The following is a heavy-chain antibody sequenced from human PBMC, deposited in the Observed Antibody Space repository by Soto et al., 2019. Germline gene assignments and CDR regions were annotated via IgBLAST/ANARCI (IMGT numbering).Heavy chain of an antibody. J-gene: IGHJ6*02. CDR2: IKSITDGGTT. D-gene: IGHD2-2*01. Sequence: EVQLVESGGGLVKPGGSLRLSCAASGITFSNAWMTWVRQAPGKGLEWVGRIKSITDGGTTDYAAPVKGRFTISRDDSKDTLYLQINNRRTEDTAVYHCTKDSADIVVVPATFGMDVWGQGTTVTVSS. V-gene: IGHV3-15*01. CDR3: TKDSADIVVVPATFGMDV. CDR1: GITFSNAW.